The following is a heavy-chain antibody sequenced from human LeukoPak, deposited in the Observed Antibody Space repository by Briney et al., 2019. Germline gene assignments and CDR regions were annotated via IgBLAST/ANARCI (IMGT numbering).Heavy chain of an antibody. Sequence: GGSLRLSCAASGFIFSSYAMHWVRQAPGKGLEYVSGISSNGGSKDYANSVKGRFTISRDNSKNTLYLQMGSLRPEDVAVYYCARDSRPSDFWSGYYTSFDYWARESWSPSPQ. D-gene: IGHD3-3*01. CDR1: GFIFSSYA. CDR2: ISSNGGSK. J-gene: IGHJ4*02. V-gene: IGHV3-64*01. CDR3: ARDSRPSDFWSGYYTSFDY.